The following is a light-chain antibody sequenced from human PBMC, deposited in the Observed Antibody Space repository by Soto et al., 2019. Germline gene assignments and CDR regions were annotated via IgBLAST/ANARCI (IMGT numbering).Light chain of an antibody. CDR2: DAS. Sequence: EIVLTQSPATLSLSPGERATLSCRASQTVRNNLAWYQQSPGQAPRLLIYDASSRATGIPARFSGSGSGTDFTLTISSLEPEGFAVYYCQQHSKWPLTFGGGTKVDIK. CDR1: QTVRNN. V-gene: IGKV3-11*01. J-gene: IGKJ4*01. CDR3: QQHSKWPLT.